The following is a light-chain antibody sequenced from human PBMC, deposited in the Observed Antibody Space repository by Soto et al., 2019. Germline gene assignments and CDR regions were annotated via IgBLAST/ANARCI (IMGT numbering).Light chain of an antibody. Sequence: DIQMTQSPSTLSASVGDRVTITCRASQSISSWLAWYQQKPGKAPKLLIYKASSLESGVPSRFSGSGSGTEFTLTISSLQPDDFATYYCQQYISYRWTFGQGTKVEIK. CDR1: QSISSW. V-gene: IGKV1-5*03. CDR3: QQYISYRWT. CDR2: KAS. J-gene: IGKJ1*01.